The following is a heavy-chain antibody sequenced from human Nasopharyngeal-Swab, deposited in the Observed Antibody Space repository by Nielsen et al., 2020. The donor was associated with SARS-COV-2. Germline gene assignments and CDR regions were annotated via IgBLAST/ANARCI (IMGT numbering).Heavy chain of an antibody. CDR2: IYYSGST. D-gene: IGHD4-23*01. CDR1: GGPISSGGYY. Sequence: SETLSLTCTVSGGPISSGGYYWSWIRQHPGKGLEWIGYIYYSGSTYYNPSLKSRVTISVDTSKNQFSLKLSSVTAADTAVYYCARGPDDYGGNNFDYWGQGTLVTVSS. J-gene: IGHJ4*02. CDR3: ARGPDDYGGNNFDY. V-gene: IGHV4-31*03.